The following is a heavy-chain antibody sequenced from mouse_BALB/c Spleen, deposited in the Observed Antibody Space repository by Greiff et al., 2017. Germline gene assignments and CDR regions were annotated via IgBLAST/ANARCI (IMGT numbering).Heavy chain of an antibody. V-gene: IGHV5-6-4*01. Sequence: EVKLVESGGGLVKPGGSLKLSCAASGFTFSSYTMSWVRQTPEKRLEWVATISSGGSYTYYPDSVKGRFTISRDNAKNTLYLQMSSLKSEDTAMYYCTRDSSGHYFDYWGQGTTLTVSS. CDR1: GFTFSSYT. D-gene: IGHD3-1*01. CDR3: TRDSSGHYFDY. J-gene: IGHJ2*01. CDR2: ISSGGSYT.